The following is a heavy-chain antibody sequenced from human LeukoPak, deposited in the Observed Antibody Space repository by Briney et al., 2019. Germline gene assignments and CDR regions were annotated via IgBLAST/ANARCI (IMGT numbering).Heavy chain of an antibody. CDR1: VYTFTSYF. J-gene: IGHJ4*02. D-gene: IGHD7-27*01. CDR2: VKHSGGST. V-gene: IGHV1-46*01. Sequence: ASVKVSRKGTVYTFTSYFRHWVRQPPAKGLEWMGLVKHSGGSTNYAQKFQGRVTMTRDMSTSTVFMELDSLRCEDTVVYYCARGPGDLGDCWGQGTLVTVSS. CDR3: ARGPGDLGDC.